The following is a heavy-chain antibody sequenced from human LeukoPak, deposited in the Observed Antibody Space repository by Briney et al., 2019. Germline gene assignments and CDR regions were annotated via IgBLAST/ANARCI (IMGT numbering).Heavy chain of an antibody. CDR1: GFTFSSYW. CDR2: IKQDGGEK. J-gene: IGHJ4*02. Sequence: PGGSLRLSCAASGFTFSSYWMSWVRQAPEKGLEWVANIKQDGGEKYYVDSVKGRFTISRDNAKNSLYLQMNSLRAEDTAVYYCARDGLGYCSGGSCYSPRFDYWGQGTLVTVSS. V-gene: IGHV3-7*01. D-gene: IGHD2-15*01. CDR3: ARDGLGYCSGGSCYSPRFDY.